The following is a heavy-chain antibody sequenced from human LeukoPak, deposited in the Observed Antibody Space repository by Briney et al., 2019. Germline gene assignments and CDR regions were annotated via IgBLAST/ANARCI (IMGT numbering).Heavy chain of an antibody. CDR1: GGSISSYY. D-gene: IGHD3-3*01. CDR3: ARVFVLRFLEWLSTYAFDI. V-gene: IGHV4-4*07. CDR2: IYTSGST. J-gene: IGHJ3*02. Sequence: PSETLSLTCTVSGGSISSYYWSWIRQPAGKGLEWIGRIYTSGSTNYNPSLKSRVTMSVDTSKNQFSLKLSSVTAADTAVYYCARVFVLRFLEWLSTYAFDIWGQGTMVTVSS.